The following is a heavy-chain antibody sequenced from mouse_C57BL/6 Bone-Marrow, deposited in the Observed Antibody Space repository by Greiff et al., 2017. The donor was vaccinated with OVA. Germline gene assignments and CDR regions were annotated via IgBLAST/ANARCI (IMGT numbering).Heavy chain of an antibody. CDR2: IHPNSGST. D-gene: IGHD2-4*01. Sequence: QVQLQQPGAELVKPGASVKLSCKASGYTFTSYWMHWVKQRPGQGLEWIGMIHPNSGSTNYNEKFKSKATLTVDKSSSTAYMQLSSLTSEDSAVYYCARSILGDYGAWFAYWGQGTLVTVSA. V-gene: IGHV1-64*01. CDR1: GYTFTSYW. J-gene: IGHJ3*01. CDR3: ARSILGDYGAWFAY.